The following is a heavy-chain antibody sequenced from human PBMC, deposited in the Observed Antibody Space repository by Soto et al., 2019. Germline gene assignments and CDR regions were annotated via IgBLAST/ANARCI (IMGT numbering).Heavy chain of an antibody. J-gene: IGHJ4*02. CDR1: GGSISSSSYY. CDR3: ARLAAAGAVDY. V-gene: IGHV4-39*01. D-gene: IGHD6-13*01. Sequence: PSETLSLTCTVSGGSISSSSYYWGWIRQPPGKGLEWIGSIYYSGSTYYNPSLKSRVTISVDTSKNQFSLKLSSVTAADTAVYYCARLAAAGAVDYWGQGTLVTVS. CDR2: IYYSGST.